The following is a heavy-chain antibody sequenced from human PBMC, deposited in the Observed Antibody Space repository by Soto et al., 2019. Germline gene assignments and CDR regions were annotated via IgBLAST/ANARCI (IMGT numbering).Heavy chain of an antibody. CDR2: ISGSGGST. Sequence: GGSLRLSCAASGFTFSSYAMSWVRQAPGKGLEWVSAISGSGGSTYYADSEKGRFTISSDNSKNTLYLQMNSLRAEDMAVYYCAKDRSIAVAGYFDYWGQGTLVTVSS. CDR1: GFTFSSYA. CDR3: AKDRSIAVAGYFDY. D-gene: IGHD6-19*01. J-gene: IGHJ4*02. V-gene: IGHV3-23*01.